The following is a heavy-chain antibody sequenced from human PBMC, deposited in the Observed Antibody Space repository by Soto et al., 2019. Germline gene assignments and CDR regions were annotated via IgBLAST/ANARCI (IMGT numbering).Heavy chain of an antibody. Sequence: PSEPLSLPCTVSGYYIRSGFYWAWIRQTPGKGLEWIGGVYQTVSAYYNPSLQSRVTISVDIAKNHFSLELKSVTAADTAVYYCAREMGHSNLFDYWVQGTLVTVS. CDR1: GYYIRSGFY. CDR2: VYQTVSA. J-gene: IGHJ4*02. D-gene: IGHD4-4*01. V-gene: IGHV4-38-2*02. CDR3: AREMGHSNLFDY.